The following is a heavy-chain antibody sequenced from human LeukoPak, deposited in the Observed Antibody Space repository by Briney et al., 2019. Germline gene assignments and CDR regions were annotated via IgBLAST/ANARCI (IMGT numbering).Heavy chain of an antibody. V-gene: IGHV1-2*02. CDR3: ASSYSSSWYEEYYFDY. CDR2: INPNSGGT. Sequence: ASVKVSCRASGYTFTGYYMHWVRQAPGQGLEWMGWINPNSGGTNYAQKFQGRVTMTRDTSISTAYMELSRLRSDDTAVYCCASSYSSSWYEEYYFDYWGQGTLVTVSS. D-gene: IGHD6-13*01. CDR1: GYTFTGYY. J-gene: IGHJ4*02.